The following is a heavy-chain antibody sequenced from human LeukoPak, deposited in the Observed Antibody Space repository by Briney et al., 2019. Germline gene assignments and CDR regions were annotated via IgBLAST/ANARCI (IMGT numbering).Heavy chain of an antibody. CDR3: ARTDLYYDILTGYYRSAYFDY. V-gene: IGHV4-59*08. CDR2: IYYGGST. D-gene: IGHD3-9*01. CDR1: GGSISSYY. Sequence: SETLSLTCTVSGGSISSYYWSWIRQPPGKGLEWIGYIYYGGSTNYNPSLKSRVTISVDTSKNQFYLKLSSVTAADTAVYYCARTDLYYDILTGYYRSAYFDYWGQGTLVTVSS. J-gene: IGHJ4*02.